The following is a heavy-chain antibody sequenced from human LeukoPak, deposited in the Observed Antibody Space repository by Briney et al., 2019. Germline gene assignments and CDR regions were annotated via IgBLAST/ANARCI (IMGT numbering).Heavy chain of an antibody. CDR1: GYTFTGYY. V-gene: IGHV1-2*02. CDR3: ARISDYVWGSYRPGSYWFDP. J-gene: IGHJ5*02. Sequence: ASVKVSCKASGYTFTGYYMHWVRQAPGQGLEWMGWINPNSGGTNYAQKFQGRVTMTRDTSISTAYMELSRLRSGDTAVYYCARISDYVWGSYRPGSYWFDPWGQGTLVTVSS. CDR2: INPNSGGT. D-gene: IGHD3-16*02.